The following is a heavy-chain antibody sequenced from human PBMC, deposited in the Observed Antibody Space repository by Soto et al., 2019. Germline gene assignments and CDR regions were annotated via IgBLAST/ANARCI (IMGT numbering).Heavy chain of an antibody. D-gene: IGHD3-9*01. V-gene: IGHV3-53*04. J-gene: IGHJ5*02. CDR1: GFTVSSNY. Sequence: EVQLVESGGGLVQPGGSLRLSCAASGFTVSSNYMSWVRQAPGKGLEWVSVIYSGGSTYYADSVKGRFTISRHNSKNPLYLQMNSLRAEDTAVYYCARFTITYNWFDPWGQGTLVTVSS. CDR2: IYSGGST. CDR3: ARFTITYNWFDP.